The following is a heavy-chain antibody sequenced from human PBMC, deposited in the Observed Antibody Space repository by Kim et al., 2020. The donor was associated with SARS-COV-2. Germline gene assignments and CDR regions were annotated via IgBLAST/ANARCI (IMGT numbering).Heavy chain of an antibody. CDR1: GFTFSSYA. Sequence: GGSLRLSCAASGFTFSSYAMSWVRQAPGKGLEWVSAISGSGGSTYYADSVKGRFTISRDNSKNTLYLQMNSLRAEDSAVYYCAKDAAAGTWLISFDYWGHGTLVTVSS. J-gene: IGHJ4*01. CDR3: AKDAAAGTWLISFDY. CDR2: ISGSGGST. D-gene: IGHD6-13*01. V-gene: IGHV3-23*01.